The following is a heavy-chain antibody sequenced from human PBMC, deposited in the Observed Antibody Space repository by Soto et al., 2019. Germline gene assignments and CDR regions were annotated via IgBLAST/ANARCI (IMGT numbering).Heavy chain of an antibody. CDR2: INPNSGGT. CDR1: GYTFTGYY. V-gene: IGHV1-2*04. D-gene: IGHD3-22*01. CDR3: ARAPNHYDSTGLIYFDY. J-gene: IGHJ4*02. Sequence: ASVKVSCKASGYTFTGYYMHWVRQAPGQGLEWMGWINPNSGGTNYAQKFQGWVTMTRDTSISTAYMELSRLRSDDTAVYYCARAPNHYDSTGLIYFDYWGQGTLVSVPQ.